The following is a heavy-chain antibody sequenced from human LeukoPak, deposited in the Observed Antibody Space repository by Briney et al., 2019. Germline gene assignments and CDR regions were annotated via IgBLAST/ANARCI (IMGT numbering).Heavy chain of an antibody. D-gene: IGHD2-2*01. CDR1: GFTFSGSA. J-gene: IGHJ6*04. CDR3: TRRGYCSSTSCSGGGYYGMDV. Sequence: PGGSLRLSCAASGFTFSGSAMHWVRQASGKGLEWVGRIRSKANSYATAYAASVKGRFTISRDDSKNTAYLQMNSPKTEDTAVYYCTRRGYCSSTSCSGGGYYGMDVWGKGTTVTVSS. CDR2: IRSKANSYAT. V-gene: IGHV3-73*01.